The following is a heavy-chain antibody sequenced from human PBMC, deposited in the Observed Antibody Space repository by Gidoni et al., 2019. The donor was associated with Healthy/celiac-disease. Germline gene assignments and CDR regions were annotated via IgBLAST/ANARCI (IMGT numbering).Heavy chain of an antibody. CDR2: IRSKANSYAT. CDR3: TRSWIQLWDDAFDI. CDR1: GFPFSGYA. Sequence: EVQLVESGGGLVQPGGSLKLSCAASGFPFSGYAMHWVRQASGKGLEWVGRIRSKANSYATAYAASVKGRFTISRDDSKNTAYLQMNSLKTEDTAVYYCTRSWIQLWDDAFDIWGQGTMVTVSS. D-gene: IGHD5-18*01. V-gene: IGHV3-73*02. J-gene: IGHJ3*02.